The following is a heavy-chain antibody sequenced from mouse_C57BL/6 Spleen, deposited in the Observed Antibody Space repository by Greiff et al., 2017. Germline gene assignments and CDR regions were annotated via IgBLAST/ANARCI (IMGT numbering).Heavy chain of an antibody. Sequence: QVHVKQPGAELVRPGSSVKLSSKASGYTFTSYWMHWVKQRPIHGLEWIGNIDPSDSETHYNQKFKDKATLTVDKSSSTAYMQLSSLTSEDSAVYYCAREDGSSPFAYWGQGTLVTVSA. J-gene: IGHJ3*01. V-gene: IGHV1-52*01. CDR3: AREDGSSPFAY. CDR1: GYTFTSYW. CDR2: IDPSDSET. D-gene: IGHD1-1*01.